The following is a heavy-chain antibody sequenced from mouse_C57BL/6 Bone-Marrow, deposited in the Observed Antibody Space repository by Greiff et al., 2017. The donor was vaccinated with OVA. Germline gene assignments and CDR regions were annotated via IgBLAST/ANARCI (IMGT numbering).Heavy chain of an antibody. CDR3: ARHEDSYGSSYYFDY. CDR2: FYPGSGSI. Sequence: VKLVQSGAELVKPGASVKLSCKASGYTFTEYTIHWVKQRSGQGLEWIGWFYPGSGSIKYNEKFKDKATLTADKSSSTVYMELSRLPSEDTAVYFCARHEDSYGSSYYFDYWGQGTTLTVSS. J-gene: IGHJ2*01. D-gene: IGHD1-1*01. V-gene: IGHV1-62-2*01. CDR1: GYTFTEYT.